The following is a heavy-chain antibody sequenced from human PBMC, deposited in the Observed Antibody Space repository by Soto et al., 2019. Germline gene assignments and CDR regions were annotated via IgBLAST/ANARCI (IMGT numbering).Heavy chain of an antibody. J-gene: IGHJ4*02. CDR1: GFDFSGSE. D-gene: IGHD2-21*01. CDR3: AKVAPFILGSPF. Sequence: EVKLVESGGGLVQPGGSLRLSCTASGFDFSGSEMNWFRQAPGKGLEWVAYITGSGGAMFHADSVKGRFSISRDNAKNYLFLEMNNLTADDASVYYCAKVAPFILGSPFWGQGTLVTVSS. CDR2: ITGSGGAM. V-gene: IGHV3-48*03.